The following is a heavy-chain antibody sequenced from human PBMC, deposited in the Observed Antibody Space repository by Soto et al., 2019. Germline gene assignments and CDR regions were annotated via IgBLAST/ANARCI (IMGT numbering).Heavy chain of an antibody. CDR2: INAGNGNT. CDR3: AIGDRLLRFLEWLPRPYFGY. V-gene: IGHV1-3*01. J-gene: IGHJ4*02. Sequence: ASVKVSCKASGYTFTSYAMHWVRQAPGQRIEWMGWINAGNGNTKYSQKFQGRDTITRDTSASTAYMELSSLRSEDTAVYYCAIGDRLLRFLEWLPRPYFGYWGQGTLVTVSS. D-gene: IGHD3-3*01. CDR1: GYTFTSYA.